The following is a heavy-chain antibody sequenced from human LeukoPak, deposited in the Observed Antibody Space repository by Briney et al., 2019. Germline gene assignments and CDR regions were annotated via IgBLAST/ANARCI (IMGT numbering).Heavy chain of an antibody. D-gene: IGHD3-10*01. CDR2: ITGSGGST. Sequence: GGSLRLSCAPSGFTFDNFAMTWVRQAPGKGLEWVSEITGSGGSTYYADSVKGRFTISRDNSKNTLYMPMNSLRGEDTAIYYCARELFDFDYWGQGTLVTVSS. CDR1: GFTFDNFA. V-gene: IGHV3-23*01. CDR3: ARELFDFDY. J-gene: IGHJ4*02.